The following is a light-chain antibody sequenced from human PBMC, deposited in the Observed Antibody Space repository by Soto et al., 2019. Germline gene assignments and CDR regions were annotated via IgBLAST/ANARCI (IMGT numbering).Light chain of an antibody. J-gene: IGLJ3*02. CDR1: SSNIGNNY. V-gene: IGLV1-51*01. CDR3: GTWDSSLSAGQV. Sequence: QSVLTQPPSVSAAPGQKVTISCSGSSSNIGNNYVSWYQQLPGTAPKLLIYDNNKRPSGIPDRFSGSKSGTSATLGITGLQTGDEADYYCGTWDSSLSAGQVFGGGT. CDR2: DNN.